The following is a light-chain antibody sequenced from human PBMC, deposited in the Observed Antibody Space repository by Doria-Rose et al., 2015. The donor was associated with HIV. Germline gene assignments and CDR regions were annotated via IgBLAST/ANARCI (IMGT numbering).Light chain of an antibody. V-gene: IGLV1-47*01. J-gene: IGLJ3*02. Sequence: SASETPGQRVTISCSGSSSNIGSNYVYWYQQLPGTAPKLLIYRNNQRPSGVPDRFSGSKSGTSASLAISGLRSEDEADYYCAAWDDSLSGWVFGGGTKLTVL. CDR3: AAWDDSLSGWV. CDR2: RNN. CDR1: SSNIGSNY.